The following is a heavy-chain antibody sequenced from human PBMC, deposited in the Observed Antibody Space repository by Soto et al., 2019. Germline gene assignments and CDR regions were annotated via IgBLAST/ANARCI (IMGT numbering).Heavy chain of an antibody. CDR1: GFTFTSSA. Sequence: SVKVSCKASGFTFTSSAMQWVRQARGQRLEWIGWIVVGSGNTNYAQKFQERVTITRDMSTSTAYMELSSLRSEDTAVYYCAASPPRIPGYPSWGQGTLVTVSS. CDR2: IVVGSGNT. J-gene: IGHJ4*02. V-gene: IGHV1-58*02. D-gene: IGHD3-9*01. CDR3: AASPPRIPGYPS.